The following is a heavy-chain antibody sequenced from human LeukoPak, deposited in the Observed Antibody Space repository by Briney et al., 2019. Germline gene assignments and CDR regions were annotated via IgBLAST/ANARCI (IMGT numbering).Heavy chain of an antibody. CDR2: INHSGST. J-gene: IGHJ3*02. Sequence: SETLSLTCAVYGGSFSGYYWSWIRQPPGKGLEWIGEINHSGSTNYNPSLKSRVTISVDTSKNQFSLKLSSVTAADTAVYYCARAGGYFDWFFAFDIWGQGTMVTVSS. D-gene: IGHD3-9*01. CDR3: ARAGGYFDWFFAFDI. CDR1: GGSFSGYY. V-gene: IGHV4-34*01.